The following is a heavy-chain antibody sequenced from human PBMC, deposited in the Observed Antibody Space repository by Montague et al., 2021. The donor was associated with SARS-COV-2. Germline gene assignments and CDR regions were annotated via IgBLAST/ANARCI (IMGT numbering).Heavy chain of an antibody. Sequence: SETLSLTCTVSGGSISSYYWSRIRQPPGKGLEWIGYIFNSGSTNXNPSLKSRVTISVDTSKNQLSLRLRSVTAADTAVYYCVRVGVSNWYSFFDYWGQGTLVTVSS. V-gene: IGHV4-59*01. J-gene: IGHJ4*02. CDR2: IFNSGST. D-gene: IGHD6-13*01. CDR1: GGSISSYY. CDR3: VRVGVSNWYSFFDY.